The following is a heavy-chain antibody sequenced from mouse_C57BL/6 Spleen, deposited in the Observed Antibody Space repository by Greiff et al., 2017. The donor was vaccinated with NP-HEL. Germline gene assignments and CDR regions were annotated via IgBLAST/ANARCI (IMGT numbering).Heavy chain of an antibody. D-gene: IGHD1-1*01. Sequence: QVQLKESGPGLVAPSQSLSITCTVSGFSLTSYAISWVRPPPGKGLEWLGVIWTGGGTTYNSALKSRLSISEDNSKSQVFLKMNSLQTDDTARYYCARMGYYGSSLDYWGQGTTLTVSS. CDR3: ARMGYYGSSLDY. CDR2: IWTGGGT. CDR1: GFSLTSYA. J-gene: IGHJ2*01. V-gene: IGHV2-9-1*01.